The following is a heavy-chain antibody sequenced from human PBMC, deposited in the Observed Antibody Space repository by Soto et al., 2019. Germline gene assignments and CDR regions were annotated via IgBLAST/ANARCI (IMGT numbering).Heavy chain of an antibody. Sequence: SETLSLTCAVYGGSFSGYYWSWIRQPPGKGLEWMGEINHSGSTKYNPSLKSRVTISVHTSKNQLSLKLCSVTAADTAVYYCARGLSTGDDAFDIWGQGTMVTVSS. J-gene: IGHJ3*02. CDR2: INHSGST. D-gene: IGHD7-27*01. CDR1: GGSFSGYY. CDR3: ARGLSTGDDAFDI. V-gene: IGHV4-34*01.